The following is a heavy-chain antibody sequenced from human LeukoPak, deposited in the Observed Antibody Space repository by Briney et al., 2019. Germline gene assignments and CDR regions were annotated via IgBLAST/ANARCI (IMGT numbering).Heavy chain of an antibody. Sequence: WETLSLTCTVSGGSISSSSYYWGWIRKPPGKGLEWIGSIYYSGSTYYNPSLESRVTISVDTSKNQFSLKLSSVTAADTAVYYCASHDYGDYVDYYYMDVWGKGTTVTVSS. J-gene: IGHJ6*03. CDR2: IYYSGST. D-gene: IGHD4-17*01. V-gene: IGHV4-39*01. CDR3: ASHDYGDYVDYYYMDV. CDR1: GGSISSSSYY.